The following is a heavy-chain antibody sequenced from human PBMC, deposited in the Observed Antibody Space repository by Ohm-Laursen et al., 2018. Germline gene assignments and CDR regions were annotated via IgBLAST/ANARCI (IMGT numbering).Heavy chain of an antibody. J-gene: IGHJ6*02. CDR1: GFTFSSYE. Sequence: SLRLSCTASGFTFSSYEMNWVRQAPGKGLEWVSYISSSGSTIYYADSVKGRFTISRDNAKNSLYLQMNSLRAEDTAIYYCARDSDDTVVVVAATPCPGYYFGMDVWGQGTTVTVSS. CDR3: ARDSDDTVVVVAATPCPGYYFGMDV. D-gene: IGHD2-15*01. V-gene: IGHV3-48*03. CDR2: ISSSGSTI.